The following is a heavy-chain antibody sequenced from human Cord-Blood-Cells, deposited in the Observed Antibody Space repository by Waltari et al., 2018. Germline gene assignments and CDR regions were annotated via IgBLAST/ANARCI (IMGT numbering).Heavy chain of an antibody. V-gene: IGHV3-30*18. Sequence: QVQLVESGGGVVQPGRSLRLSCAASGFTFSSYGMHWVRQAPGKGLEWVAVISYDGSNKDYADSVKGRFTISRDNSKNTLYLQMNSLRAEDTAVYYCAKCVIGAAAGDYWGQGTLVTVSS. D-gene: IGHD6-13*01. CDR2: ISYDGSNK. CDR3: AKCVIGAAAGDY. CDR1: GFTFSSYG. J-gene: IGHJ4*02.